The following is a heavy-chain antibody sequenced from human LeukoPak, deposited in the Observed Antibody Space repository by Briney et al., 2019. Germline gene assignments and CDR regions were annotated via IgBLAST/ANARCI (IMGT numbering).Heavy chain of an antibody. CDR1: GGSISSYY. CDR3: ARGAAAGMSLDY. Sequence: SETLSLXCTVSGGSISSYYWSWIRQPPGKGLEWIGYIYYSGSTNYNPSLKSRVTISVDTSKNQFSLKLSSVTAADTAVYYCARGAAAGMSLDYWGQGTLVTVSS. D-gene: IGHD6-13*01. J-gene: IGHJ4*02. V-gene: IGHV4-59*01. CDR2: IYYSGST.